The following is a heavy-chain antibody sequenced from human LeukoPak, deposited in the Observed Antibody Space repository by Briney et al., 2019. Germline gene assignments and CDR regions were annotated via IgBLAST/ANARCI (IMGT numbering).Heavy chain of an antibody. J-gene: IGHJ4*02. Sequence: GGSLRLSCAASGFTVSSYAMSWVRQAPGKGLEWVSAISGSGGSTYYADSVKGRFTISRDNSKNTLYLQMNSLRAEDTAVYYCAKDQKRITFGGVIVGPFDYWGQGTLVTVSS. CDR3: AKDQKRITFGGVIVGPFDY. V-gene: IGHV3-23*01. CDR1: GFTVSSYA. CDR2: ISGSGGST. D-gene: IGHD3-16*02.